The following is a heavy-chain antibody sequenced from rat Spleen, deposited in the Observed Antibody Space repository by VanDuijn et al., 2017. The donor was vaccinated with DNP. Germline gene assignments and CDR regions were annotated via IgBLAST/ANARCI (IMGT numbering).Heavy chain of an antibody. Sequence: EVQLVESGGGLVQPGRSLKLSCAASGFTFSNYGMAWVRQAPTKGLEWVASISTGGGNTYYRDSVKGRFTISRDNAKNTLFLQMDSLRSEDTATYYCATSGYGYDGYPFAYWGQGTLVTVSS. V-gene: IGHV5S13*01. D-gene: IGHD1-12*03. CDR3: ATSGYGYDGYPFAY. J-gene: IGHJ3*01. CDR2: ISTGGGNT. CDR1: GFTFSNYG.